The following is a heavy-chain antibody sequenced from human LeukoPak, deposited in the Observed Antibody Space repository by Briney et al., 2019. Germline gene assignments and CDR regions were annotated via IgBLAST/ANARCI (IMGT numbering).Heavy chain of an antibody. Sequence: PGGSLRLSCAASRLTFSDYATTWVRQAPEQGQESVSSFSGSGYNTNYADSVKGRFTISRDNSKNKLYLQMISLRAEDTAIYYCVRDSRRDALFDCWGQGTLVTVSS. V-gene: IGHV3-23*01. CDR1: RLTFSDYA. D-gene: IGHD2/OR15-2a*01. J-gene: IGHJ4*02. CDR2: FSGSGYNT. CDR3: VRDSRRDALFDC.